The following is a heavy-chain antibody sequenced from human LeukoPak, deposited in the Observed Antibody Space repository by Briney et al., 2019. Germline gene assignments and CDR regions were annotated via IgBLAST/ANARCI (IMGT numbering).Heavy chain of an antibody. CDR1: GFTFNSYA. D-gene: IGHD1-26*01. V-gene: IGHV3-23*01. CDR3: AKDLGRYRNNYFDY. J-gene: IGHJ4*02. CDR2: ISGSGGGT. Sequence: GGSLRLSCAASGFTFNSYAMSWVRQAPEKGLEWVATISGSGGGTYYADSVKGRFTISRDDSKNTLYLQMNSLRAEDTAVYYCAKDLGRYRNNYFDYWGQGTLVTVPS.